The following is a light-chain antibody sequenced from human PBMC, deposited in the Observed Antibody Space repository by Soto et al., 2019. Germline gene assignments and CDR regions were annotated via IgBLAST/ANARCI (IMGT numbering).Light chain of an antibody. J-gene: IGLJ2*01. CDR2: SNN. CDR1: SSNIGSNP. Sequence: QSVLTQPPSASGTPGQRVTISCSGSSSNIGSNPVNWYQQLPGTAPKLLIYSNNQWPSGVPDRFSGSKSGTSASLAISGLQSEDEADYYCAAWDDCLNGVVFGGGTKLTVL. V-gene: IGLV1-44*01. CDR3: AAWDDCLNGVV.